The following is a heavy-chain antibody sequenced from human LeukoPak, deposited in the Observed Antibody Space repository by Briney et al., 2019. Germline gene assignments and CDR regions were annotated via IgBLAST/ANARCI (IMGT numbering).Heavy chain of an antibody. J-gene: IGHJ4*02. CDR3: ASLRLVSGSYSDFDY. CDR2: IYSGGST. Sequence: PGGSLRLSCAASGLTVSSSYMSWVRQAPGKGLEWVSVIYSGGSTYYADSVKGRFTISRDNSKNTLYLQMNSLRAEDTAVYYCASLRLVSGSYSDFDYWAREPWSPSPQ. D-gene: IGHD1-26*01. V-gene: IGHV3-53*01. CDR1: GLTVSSSY.